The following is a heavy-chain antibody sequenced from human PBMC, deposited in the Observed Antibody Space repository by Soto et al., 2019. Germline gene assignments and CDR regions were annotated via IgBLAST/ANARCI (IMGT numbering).Heavy chain of an antibody. D-gene: IGHD5-12*01. CDR3: ARYSGSGYARIMDV. CDR1: GGSISSGSHY. V-gene: IGHV4-61*01. CDR2: IYYNGNT. J-gene: IGHJ6*02. Sequence: LETLSLTCLVSGGSISSGSHYWNWIRQTPGRGPEWMGYIYYNGNTNYNPPIKSRLTISVDTSKNQFSLKLTSVTAADTAVYYCARYSGSGYARIMDVWGQGTTVTVSS.